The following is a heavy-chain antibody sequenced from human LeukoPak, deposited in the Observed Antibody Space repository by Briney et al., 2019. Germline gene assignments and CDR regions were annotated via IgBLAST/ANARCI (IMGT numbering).Heavy chain of an antibody. CDR3: ASDLSPLDY. CDR2: TSYDESNK. Sequence: GGSLRLSCAASGFTFSTYAVHWVRQAPGKGLEWVALTSYDESNKRYADSVKGRYTISRDNSKNTLYLQMNSLRVEDTAVYYCASDLSPLDYWGQGILVTVSS. V-gene: IGHV3-30-3*01. J-gene: IGHJ4*02. CDR1: GFTFSTYA. D-gene: IGHD5/OR15-5a*01.